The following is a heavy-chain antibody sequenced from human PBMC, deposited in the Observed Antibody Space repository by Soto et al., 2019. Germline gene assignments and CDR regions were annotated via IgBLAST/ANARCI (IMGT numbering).Heavy chain of an antibody. D-gene: IGHD3-10*01. CDR1: GFTFSSYA. CDR3: AKEGPLLWFGGRGAFDI. CDR2: ISGSGGST. Sequence: PXGSLRLSCSASGFTFSSYAMSWVRQAPGKGLEWVSAISGSGGSTYYADSVKGRFTISRDNSKNTLYLQMNSLRAEDTAVYYCAKEGPLLWFGGRGAFDIWGQGKMVTVSS. V-gene: IGHV3-23*01. J-gene: IGHJ3*02.